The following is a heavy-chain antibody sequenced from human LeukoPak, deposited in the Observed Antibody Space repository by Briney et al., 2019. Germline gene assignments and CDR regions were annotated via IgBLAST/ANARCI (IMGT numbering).Heavy chain of an antibody. J-gene: IGHJ4*02. V-gene: IGHV3-33*01. D-gene: IGHD4-17*01. CDR1: GFPFSSYG. CDR2: TWYDGSYK. CDR3: AREGGDYVLFDY. Sequence: PGGSLRLSCAASGFPFSSYGMHWVRQAPGKGLEWVAVTWYDGSYKWYADSVKGRFTISRDNFKSTLYLQMDSLRAEDTAVYYCAREGGDYVLFDYWGQGTLVTVSS.